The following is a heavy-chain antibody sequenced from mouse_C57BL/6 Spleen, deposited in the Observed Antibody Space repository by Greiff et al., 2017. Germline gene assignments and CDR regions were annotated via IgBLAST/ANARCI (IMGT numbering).Heavy chain of an antibody. J-gene: IGHJ3*01. CDR3: ARAYTPPWFAY. CDR1: GYTFTDYN. CDR2: INPNNGGT. V-gene: IGHV1-22*01. D-gene: IGHD6-5*01. Sequence: EVQLQQSGPELVKPGASVKMSCKASGYTFTDYNMHWVKQSHGKSLEWIGDINPNNGGTSYNQKFKGKATLTVNKSSSTAYMELRSLTSEDSAVYYCARAYTPPWFAYWGQGTLVTVSA.